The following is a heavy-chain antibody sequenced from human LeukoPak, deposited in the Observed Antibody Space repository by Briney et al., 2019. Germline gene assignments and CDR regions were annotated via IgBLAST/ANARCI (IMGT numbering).Heavy chain of an antibody. V-gene: IGHV3-23*01. CDR3: AKHQQIYGDSLMDV. D-gene: IGHD4-17*01. CDR1: GFTFSNHA. Sequence: PGGSLRLSCAASGFTFSNHAMSWVRQAPGKGLEWDSSIRGNGARTDYADSVKGRFTISRDNSKNTLYLQMNSLRAEDTAVYYCAKHQQIYGDSLMDVWGQGTTVTVSS. J-gene: IGHJ6*02. CDR2: IRGNGART.